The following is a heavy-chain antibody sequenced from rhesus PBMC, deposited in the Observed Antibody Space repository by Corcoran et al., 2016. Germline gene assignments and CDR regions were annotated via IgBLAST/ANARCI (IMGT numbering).Heavy chain of an antibody. D-gene: IGHD1-1-1*01. J-gene: IGHJ4*01. V-gene: IGHV4-160*01. Sequence: QVQLQESGPGLVTPSETLSLTCAVSGGPISGYYWSWIGQPPGKGLEWIGRIYGSGGSTDSNPSLKSRVTISTDTSKNQFSLKLSSVTAADTAVYYCASRRISGLDYWGQGVLVTVSS. CDR1: GGPISGYY. CDR3: ASRRISGLDY. CDR2: IYGSGGST.